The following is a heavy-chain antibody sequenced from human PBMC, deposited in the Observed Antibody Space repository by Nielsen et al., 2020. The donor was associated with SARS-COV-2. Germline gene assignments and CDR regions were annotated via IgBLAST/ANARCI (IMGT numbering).Heavy chain of an antibody. V-gene: IGHV3-11*05. D-gene: IGHD2-15*01. Sequence: GESLKISCAASGFTFSDYYMSWIRQAPGKGLEWVSYISSSSSYTNYADSVKGRFTISRDNAKNTLYLQMNSLRAEDTAVYYCAKGLLPKLVGHYFDYWGQGTLVTVSS. CDR2: ISSSSSYT. CDR3: AKGLLPKLVGHYFDY. J-gene: IGHJ4*02. CDR1: GFTFSDYY.